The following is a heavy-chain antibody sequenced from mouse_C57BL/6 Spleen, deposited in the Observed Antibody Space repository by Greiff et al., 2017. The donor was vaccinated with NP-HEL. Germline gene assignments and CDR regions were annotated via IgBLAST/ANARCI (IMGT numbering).Heavy chain of an antibody. D-gene: IGHD1-3*01. CDR3: ARRWESGNSYAVDY. Sequence: QVQLQQPGAELVMPGASVKLSCKASGYTFTSYWLHWVKQRPGQGLEWIGEIDPSDSYTNYNQKYQGKSTLTVDKSSSTAYMQHSSLTSVDSAVYYCARRWESGNSYAVDYWGQGTSVTVSS. CDR2: IDPSDSYT. J-gene: IGHJ4*01. CDR1: GYTFTSYW. V-gene: IGHV1-69*01.